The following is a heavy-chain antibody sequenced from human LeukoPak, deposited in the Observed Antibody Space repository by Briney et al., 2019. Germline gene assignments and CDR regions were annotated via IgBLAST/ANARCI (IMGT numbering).Heavy chain of an antibody. D-gene: IGHD1-26*01. J-gene: IGHJ6*03. Sequence: SETLSLTCAVYGGSFSGYYWSWIRQPPGKGLEWIGEINHSGSTNYNPSLKGRVTISVDTSKNQFSLKLSSVTAADTAVYYCARALRGSYSYNGYYYYMDVWGKGTTVTISS. CDR2: INHSGST. CDR1: GGSFSGYY. V-gene: IGHV4-34*01. CDR3: ARALRGSYSYNGYYYYMDV.